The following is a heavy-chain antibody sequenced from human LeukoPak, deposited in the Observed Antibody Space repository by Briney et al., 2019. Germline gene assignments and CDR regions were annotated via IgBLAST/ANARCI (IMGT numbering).Heavy chain of an antibody. CDR2: IAYDGSDD. CDR3: AKDFWSYQLLWDVLDY. J-gene: IGHJ4*02. Sequence: GGSLRLSCAASGFTFSTYGMHWVRQAPGRGLEWVAFIAYDGSDDYYADSVKGRFTISRDNSKNTLYLQMNRLRAEDTAMYYCAKDFWSYQLLWDVLDYWGQGTLVTVSS. D-gene: IGHD2-2*01. CDR1: GFTFSTYG. V-gene: IGHV3-30*02.